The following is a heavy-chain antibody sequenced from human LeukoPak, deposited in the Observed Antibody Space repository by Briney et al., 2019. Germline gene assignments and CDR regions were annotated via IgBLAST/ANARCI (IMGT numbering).Heavy chain of an antibody. CDR2: IDARSGIT. V-gene: IGHV3-23*01. Sequence: QTGGSLRLSCAASGFTFTIFGLNWVRQAPGKVPEWVSYIDARSGITYYADSVKGRFTISRDNSKNTLYLQMNSLRAEDTAVYYCAKMRGGKLVYYYMDVWGKGTTVTVSS. D-gene: IGHD4-23*01. CDR3: AKMRGGKLVYYYMDV. CDR1: GFTFTIFG. J-gene: IGHJ6*03.